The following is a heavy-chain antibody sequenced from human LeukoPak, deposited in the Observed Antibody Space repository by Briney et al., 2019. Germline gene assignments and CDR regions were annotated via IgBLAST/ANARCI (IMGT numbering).Heavy chain of an antibody. J-gene: IGHJ6*04. CDR3: ARLPPGGYSYGYPYYYYGMDV. D-gene: IGHD5-18*01. CDR1: GGSISSSNW. V-gene: IGHV4-4*02. Sequence: PSGTLSLTCAVSGGSISSSNWWSWVRQPQGKGLEWIGEIYHSGSTNYNPSLKSRVTISVDTSKNQFSLKLSSVTAADTAVYYCARLPPGGYSYGYPYYYYGMDVWGKGTTVTVSS. CDR2: IYHSGST.